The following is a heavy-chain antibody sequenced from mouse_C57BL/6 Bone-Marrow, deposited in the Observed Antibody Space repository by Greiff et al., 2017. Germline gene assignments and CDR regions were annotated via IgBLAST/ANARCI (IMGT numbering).Heavy chain of an antibody. D-gene: IGHD2-3*01. CDR3: ARRGYYGFAY. J-gene: IGHJ3*01. CDR2: ISSGGSYT. CDR1: GFTFSSYG. V-gene: IGHV5-6*01. Sequence: EVHLVESGGDLVKPGGSLKLSCAASGFTFSSYGMSWVRQTPDKRLEWVATISSGGSYTYYPDSVKGRFTISRDNAKNTLYLQMSSRKSEDTAMYYCARRGYYGFAYWGQGTLVTVSA.